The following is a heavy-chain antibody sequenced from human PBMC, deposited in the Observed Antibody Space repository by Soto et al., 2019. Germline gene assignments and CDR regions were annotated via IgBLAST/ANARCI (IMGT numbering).Heavy chain of an antibody. V-gene: IGHV1-18*01. Sequence: QVQLVQSGAEVKKPGASVKVSCKASGYTFTSYGISWVRQAPGQGLEWMGCISAYNGNTNYAQKLQGRVTMTTDTSTSTAYMELRSLRSDDTAVYYCARSAPDVDTAMVIAWYFDYWGQGTLVTVSS. D-gene: IGHD5-18*01. CDR1: GYTFTSYG. CDR3: ARSAPDVDTAMVIAWYFDY. CDR2: ISAYNGNT. J-gene: IGHJ4*02.